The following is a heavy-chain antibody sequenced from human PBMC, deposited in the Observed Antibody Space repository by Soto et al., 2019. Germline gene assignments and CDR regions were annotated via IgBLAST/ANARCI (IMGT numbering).Heavy chain of an antibody. V-gene: IGHV3-30*18. CDR3: AKGSGYSDY. J-gene: IGHJ4*02. Sequence: GGSLRLSCAASGFTFSSYGMHWVRQAPGKGLEWVAVISYDGSNKYYADSVKGRFTISRDNSKNTLYLQMNSLRAEDTAVYYCAKGSGYSDYWGQGTLVTVSS. CDR1: GFTFSSYG. D-gene: IGHD3-22*01. CDR2: ISYDGSNK.